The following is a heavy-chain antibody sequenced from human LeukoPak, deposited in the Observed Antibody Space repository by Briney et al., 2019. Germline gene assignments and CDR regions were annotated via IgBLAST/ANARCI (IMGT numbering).Heavy chain of an antibody. V-gene: IGHV3-30-3*01. CDR2: ISYDGSKI. CDR3: AREGGWGLPHAFDF. Sequence: GGSLRLSCAASGFTFSSYPLHWVRQAPGKGLEWVTLISYDGSKIYYADSVKGRFTISRDNSKNTLYLQMNSLRAEDTAVYYCAREGGWGLPHAFDFWGQGTTVTVSS. D-gene: IGHD3-10*01. J-gene: IGHJ3*01. CDR1: GFTFSSYP.